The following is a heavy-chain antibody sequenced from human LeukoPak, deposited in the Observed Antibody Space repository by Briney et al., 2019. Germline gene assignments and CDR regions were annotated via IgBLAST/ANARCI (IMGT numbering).Heavy chain of an antibody. J-gene: IGHJ4*02. D-gene: IGHD1-26*01. CDR1: GYTFTSYA. V-gene: IGHV7-4-1*02. Sequence: GASVKVSCKASGYTFTSYAMNLVRQAPGQGLEGMGWINTKTGKPTYAQGFTGRFVFSLDTSVSTAYLQISSLKAEDTAVYSCARESGSYSFLPSGYWGPGTLVTVSS. CDR2: INTKTGKP. CDR3: ARESGSYSFLPSGY.